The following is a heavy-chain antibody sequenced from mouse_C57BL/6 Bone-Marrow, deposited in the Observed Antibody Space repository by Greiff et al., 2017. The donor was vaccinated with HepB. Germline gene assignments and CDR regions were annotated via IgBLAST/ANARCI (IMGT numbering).Heavy chain of an antibody. V-gene: IGHV1-64*01. CDR2: IHPNSGST. CDR3: ARRPPYYYGSSPHWYFDV. CDR1: GYTFTSYW. D-gene: IGHD1-1*01. Sequence: QVQLQQPGAELVKPGASVKLSCKASGYTFTSYWMHWVKQRPGQGLEWIGMIHPNSGSTNYNEKFKSKATLTVDKSSSTAYMQLSSLTSEDSAVYYCARRPPYYYGSSPHWYFDVWGIGTTVTVSS. J-gene: IGHJ1*03.